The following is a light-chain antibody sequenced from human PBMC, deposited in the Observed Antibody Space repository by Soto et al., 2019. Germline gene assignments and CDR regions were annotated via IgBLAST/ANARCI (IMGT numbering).Light chain of an antibody. CDR1: SSNIGSNT. CDR3: ATWDDSLNGL. J-gene: IGLJ2*01. CDR2: NNN. Sequence: QSVLTQPPSASGTPGQRVTISCSGSSSNIGSNTVNWYQQLPGTAPKLLIYNNNQRPSGVPDRFSGSKSGTSASLAISGLQSEDEADYCCATWDDSLNGLFGGGTKVTVL. V-gene: IGLV1-44*01.